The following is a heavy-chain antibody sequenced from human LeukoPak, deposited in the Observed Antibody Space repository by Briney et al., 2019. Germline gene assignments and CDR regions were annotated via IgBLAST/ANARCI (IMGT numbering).Heavy chain of an antibody. CDR1: GVTLRNYA. CDR3: GKDRDCSSTGCYVFAN. D-gene: IGHD2-2*01. J-gene: IGHJ4*02. Sequence: GGSLRLSCAASGVTLRNYAMTWIRQAPGKGLQWVSVISGDGESTYYADSVRGRFTISRDNSKNTMYLQMNNLRAEDTAIYYCGKDRDCSSTGCYVFANWGQGTLVTVSS. V-gene: IGHV3-23*01. CDR2: ISGDGEST.